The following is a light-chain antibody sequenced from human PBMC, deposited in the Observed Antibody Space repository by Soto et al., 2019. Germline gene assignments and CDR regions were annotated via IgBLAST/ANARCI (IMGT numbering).Light chain of an antibody. Sequence: DIQMSQSHSTLSPSVGDRVTISCRASQRFSNWLAWYQQKPGEAPELLIYRASNLQSWIPSRFSGSGSGTECTRTILSLQTYDFAPYYCQQYHRYQYSFGPATKLEI. CDR3: QQYHRYQYS. J-gene: IGKJ2*01. CDR1: QRFSNW. CDR2: RAS. V-gene: IGKV1-5*03.